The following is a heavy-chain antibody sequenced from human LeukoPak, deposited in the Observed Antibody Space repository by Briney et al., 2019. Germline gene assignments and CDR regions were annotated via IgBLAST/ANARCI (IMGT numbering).Heavy chain of an antibody. CDR3: ASPDSSGIQH. J-gene: IGHJ1*01. D-gene: IGHD3-22*01. Sequence: SVKVSCKASGYTFTRYYMHWVRQAPGQGLEWLGWINPNSGGTNYAQKFQRRVTITRYTSISTNYMELSRLRSDDTAVSYCASPDSSGIQHWGQGTLVTVSS. CDR2: INPNSGGT. V-gene: IGHV1-2*02. CDR1: GYTFTRYY.